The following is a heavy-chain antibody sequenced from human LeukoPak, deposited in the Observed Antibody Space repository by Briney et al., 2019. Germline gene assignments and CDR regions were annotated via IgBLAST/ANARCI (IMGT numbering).Heavy chain of an antibody. CDR1: GGSFSGYY. Sequence: SETLSLTCAVYGGSFSGYYWSWIRQPPGKGLEWIGEINHSGSTNYNPSLKSRVTISVDTSKNQFSLKLSSVTAADTAVYYCARGGDFGVVRTTSFDYWGQGTLVTVSS. CDR2: INHSGST. D-gene: IGHD3-3*01. J-gene: IGHJ4*02. V-gene: IGHV4-34*01. CDR3: ARGGDFGVVRTTSFDY.